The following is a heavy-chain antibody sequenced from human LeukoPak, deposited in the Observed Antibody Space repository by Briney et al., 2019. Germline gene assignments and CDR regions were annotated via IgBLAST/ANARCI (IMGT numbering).Heavy chain of an antibody. CDR3: AKDNSALYYYYGMDV. CDR1: GFTFSSYA. Sequence: PGGSLRLSCAASGFTFSSYAMSWVRQAPGKGLEWVSAISGGGGSTYYADSVKGRFTISRDNSKNTLYLQMNSLRAEDTAVYYCAKDNSALYYYYGMDVWGQGTTVTVSS. D-gene: IGHD4-11*01. J-gene: IGHJ6*02. CDR2: ISGGGGST. V-gene: IGHV3-23*01.